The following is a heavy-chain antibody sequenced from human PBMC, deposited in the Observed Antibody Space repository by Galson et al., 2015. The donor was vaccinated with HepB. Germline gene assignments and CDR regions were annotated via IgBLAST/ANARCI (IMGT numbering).Heavy chain of an antibody. V-gene: IGHV3-30*18. CDR1: GFIFSNYG. CDR2: ITYDGSDK. D-gene: IGHD3-10*01. J-gene: IGHJ4*02. Sequence: SLRLSCAASGFIFSNYGMHWVRQAPGKGLEWVAGITYDGSDKYYADSVKGRFTVSRDNSKNTLHLEMNSLRAEDTAVYYCSNGKPPITMVPTTGDFDSWGQGTLVTVSS. CDR3: SNGKPPITMVPTTGDFDS.